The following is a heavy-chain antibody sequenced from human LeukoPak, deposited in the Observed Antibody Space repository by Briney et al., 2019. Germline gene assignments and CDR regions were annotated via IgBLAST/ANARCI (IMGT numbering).Heavy chain of an antibody. CDR3: ARGGGGCTNGVCYIDY. V-gene: IGHV3-30*01. CDR1: GFTFSNYA. CDR2: ISYDGTYK. D-gene: IGHD2-8*01. J-gene: IGHJ4*02. Sequence: GGSLRLSCAASGFTFSNYAMHWVRQAPGKGLEWVAVISYDGTYKYYADSVKGRFTISRDNSKNTLYLQMNSLRAEDTAVYYCARGGGGCTNGVCYIDYWGQGTLATVSS.